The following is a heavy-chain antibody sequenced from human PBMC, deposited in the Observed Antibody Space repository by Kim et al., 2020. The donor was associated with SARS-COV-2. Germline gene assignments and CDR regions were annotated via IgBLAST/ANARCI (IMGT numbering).Heavy chain of an antibody. Sequence: GGSLRLSCAASGFTFSSYGMHWVRQAPGKGLEWVAVISYDGSNKYYADSVKGRFTISRDNSKNTLYLQMNSLRAEDTAVYYCAKDLDVVYRRDCSGGSCFPYYYYYGMDVWGQGTTVTVSS. CDR2: ISYDGSNK. J-gene: IGHJ6*02. CDR3: AKDLDVVYRRDCSGGSCFPYYYYYGMDV. V-gene: IGHV3-30*18. D-gene: IGHD2-15*01. CDR1: GFTFSSYG.